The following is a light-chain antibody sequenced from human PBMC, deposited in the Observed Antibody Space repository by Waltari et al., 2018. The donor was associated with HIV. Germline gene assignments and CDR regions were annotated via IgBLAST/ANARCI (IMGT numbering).Light chain of an antibody. CDR2: WAS. CDR3: QQYYNNPLT. J-gene: IGKJ4*01. CDR1: QSVLYNS. V-gene: IGKV4-1*01. Sequence: DIVMTQSPDSLAVSLGERVTINCRSSQSVLYNSLAWYQQKPGQPPKLLIYWASTRESGVPDRFSGSGSGTDFTLTISSLQAEDVAIYFCQQYYNNPLTFGGGTKVEIK.